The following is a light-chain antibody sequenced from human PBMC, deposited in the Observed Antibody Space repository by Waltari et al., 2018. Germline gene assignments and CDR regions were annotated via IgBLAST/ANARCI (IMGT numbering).Light chain of an antibody. Sequence: DIQMTQSPSSLSAPVGDRVTITCRASQSISSYLNWYQQKPGKAPKLLIYAASSLQSGVPSRFSGSGSGTDFTLTINSLQPEDFATYYCQQSYSTPPLTFGGGTKVEI. CDR1: QSISSY. CDR2: AAS. V-gene: IGKV1-39*01. J-gene: IGKJ4*01. CDR3: QQSYSTPPLT.